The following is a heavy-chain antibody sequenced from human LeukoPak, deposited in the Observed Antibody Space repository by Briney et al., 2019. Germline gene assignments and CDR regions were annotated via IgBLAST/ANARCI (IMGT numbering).Heavy chain of an antibody. CDR3: ARQPQGRRPRYYYYYYMDV. J-gene: IGHJ6*03. CDR2: IYYSGST. V-gene: IGHV4-39*01. CDR1: GGSISSSSYY. Sequence: SETLSLTCTVSGGSISSSSYYWGWIRQPPGKGLEWIGSIYYSGSTYYNPSLKSRVTISVDTSKNQFSLKLSSVTAADTAVYYCARQPQGRRPRYYYYYYMDVWGKGTTVTVSS. D-gene: IGHD3-10*01.